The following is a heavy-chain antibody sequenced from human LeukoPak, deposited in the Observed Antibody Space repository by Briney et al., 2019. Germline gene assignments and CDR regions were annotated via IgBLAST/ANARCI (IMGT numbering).Heavy chain of an antibody. V-gene: IGHV3-23*01. D-gene: IGHD5-12*01. CDR3: AKDQRPDSGYDIDS. CDR1: GFTFSTYA. J-gene: IGHJ4*02. Sequence: PGGSLRLSCAASGFTFSTYARSWVRQAPGKGLEWVSAVSGGGDYTYYADSVKGRFTISRDNSKNTLYLQMHSLRAEDTALYYCAKDQRPDSGYDIDSWGQGTLVTVSS. CDR2: VSGGGDYT.